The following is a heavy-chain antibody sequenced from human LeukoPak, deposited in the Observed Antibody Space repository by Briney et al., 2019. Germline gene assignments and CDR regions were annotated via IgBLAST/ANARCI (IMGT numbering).Heavy chain of an antibody. D-gene: IGHD3-10*01. V-gene: IGHV3-23*01. CDR2: IIGSAVNT. CDR3: AKYTSGTSYRGLDQ. J-gene: IGHJ4*02. CDR1: GLTVSSYA. Sequence: PGGSLRLSCGASGLTVSSYATSWVRQAPGKGLEWVSTIIGSAVNTYYADSVKGRFTISRDDSKNTVYLQMNSLRAEDTAVYSCAKYTSGTSYRGLDQWGQGTLVTVSS.